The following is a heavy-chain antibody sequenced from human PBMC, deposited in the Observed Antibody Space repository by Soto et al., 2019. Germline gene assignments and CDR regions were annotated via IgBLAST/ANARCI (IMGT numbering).Heavy chain of an antibody. Sequence: ASVKVSGKASGYTFTSYGISWVRQAPGQGLEWMGWISAYNGNTNYAQKLQGRVTMTTDTSTSTAYMELRSLRSDDTAVYYCARDGGYWHRVYYYGMDVWGQGTTVTVSS. V-gene: IGHV1-18*01. J-gene: IGHJ6*02. CDR2: ISAYNGNT. CDR1: GYTFTSYG. CDR3: ARDGGYWHRVYYYGMDV. D-gene: IGHD2-15*01.